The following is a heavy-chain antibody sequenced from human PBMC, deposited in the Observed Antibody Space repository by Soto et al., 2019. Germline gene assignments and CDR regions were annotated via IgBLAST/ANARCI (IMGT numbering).Heavy chain of an antibody. V-gene: IGHV4-31*01. J-gene: IGHJ4*01. CDR3: TKGGGSTKVDY. Sequence: QVQLQESGPGLVQPSQTLSLTCTVSGGSITSSGYYWSWIRQHPGEGLEWIGFTSNSGSTSYNPSLKRLVTISVDASSNPFTLNLKSVTAAETSVYYCTKGGGSTKVDYWGHGALVTVSP. CDR2: TSNSGST. D-gene: IGHD2-2*01. CDR1: GGSITSSGYY.